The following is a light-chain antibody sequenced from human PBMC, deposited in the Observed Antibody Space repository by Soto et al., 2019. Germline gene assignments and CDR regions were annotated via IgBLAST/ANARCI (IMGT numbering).Light chain of an antibody. CDR3: QQYGSSPPYT. CDR1: QSVSNNY. V-gene: IGKV3-20*01. Sequence: EVVSTQSPGTLSLSPGERATLSCRASQSVSNNYLAWYQQKPGQAPRLVIFGSSDRATGIPDRFSGSGSGTDFTLTISRLEPEDFAVYYCQQYGSSPPYTFGQGTKLEIK. CDR2: GSS. J-gene: IGKJ2*01.